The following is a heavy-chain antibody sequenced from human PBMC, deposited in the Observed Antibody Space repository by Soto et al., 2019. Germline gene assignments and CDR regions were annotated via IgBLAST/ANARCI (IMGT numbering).Heavy chain of an antibody. V-gene: IGHV4-34*01. CDR2: INHSGST. Sequence: SKTLSLTCAVYGGSFSGYHWSWIRQPPGKGLEWIGEINHSGSTNYNPALKSSVTISVDTSKNQFSLKLSSVTAADTAVYYSARKRLAPNCCSGGGCYNWFDAWGQGTLVTVSS. J-gene: IGHJ5*02. CDR3: ARKRLAPNCCSGGGCYNWFDA. D-gene: IGHD2-15*01. CDR1: GGSFSGYH.